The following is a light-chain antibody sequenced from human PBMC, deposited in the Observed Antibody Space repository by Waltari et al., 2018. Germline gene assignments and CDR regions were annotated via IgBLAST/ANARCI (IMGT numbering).Light chain of an antibody. J-gene: IGKJ1*01. Sequence: EIVLTQSPGTLSLSPVERATLSCRASQRVSRALAWYQQKPGQAPRLLIYAASSRATGIPDRFSGSGSGTDFSLTISGLEPEDFAVYYCQHYVGLPVTFGQGTKVEIK. CDR1: QRVSRA. CDR3: QHYVGLPVT. V-gene: IGKV3-20*01. CDR2: AAS.